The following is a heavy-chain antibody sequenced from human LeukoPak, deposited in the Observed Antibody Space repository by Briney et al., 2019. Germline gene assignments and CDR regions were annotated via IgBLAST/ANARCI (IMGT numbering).Heavy chain of an antibody. CDR3: ARELPAYYDYVWGSYRTEAFDI. Sequence: PSETLSLTCTVSGGSISSSSYYWGWIRQPPGKGLEWIGSIYYSGSTYYNPYLKSRVTISVDTSKNQFSLKLSSVTAADTAVYYCARELPAYYDYVWGSYRTEAFDIWGQGTMVTVSS. CDR1: GGSISSSSYY. CDR2: IYYSGST. J-gene: IGHJ3*02. D-gene: IGHD3-16*02. V-gene: IGHV4-39*07.